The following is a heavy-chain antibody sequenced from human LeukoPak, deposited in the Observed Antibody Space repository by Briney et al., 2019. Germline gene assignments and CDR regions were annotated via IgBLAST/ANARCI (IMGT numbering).Heavy chain of an antibody. CDR1: GFTFSSYA. CDR2: ISGSGGST. CDR3: AKGLSITTFGVDRLCSY. J-gene: IGHJ4*02. V-gene: IGHV3-23*01. D-gene: IGHD3-3*01. Sequence: GGSLRLSCSASGFTFSSYAMSWVRQAPGKGLEWVSAISGSGGSTYYADSVKGRFTISRDNSKNTLYLQMNSLRAEDTAVYYCAKGLSITTFGVDRLCSYWGQGTLVTVSS.